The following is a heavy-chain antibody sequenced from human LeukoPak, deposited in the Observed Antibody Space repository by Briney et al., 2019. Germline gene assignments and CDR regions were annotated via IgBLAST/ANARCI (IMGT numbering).Heavy chain of an antibody. J-gene: IGHJ5*02. CDR3: ARTMASMVAALGWFDP. Sequence: PGGSLRLSCAASGFTFSSYAMSWVRQAPGKGLEWVSAISGSGGSTYYADSVKGRFTISRDNSKNTLYLQMNSLRAEDTAVYYCARTMASMVAALGWFDPWGQGTLVTVSS. CDR2: ISGSGGST. D-gene: IGHD2-15*01. V-gene: IGHV3-23*01. CDR1: GFTFSSYA.